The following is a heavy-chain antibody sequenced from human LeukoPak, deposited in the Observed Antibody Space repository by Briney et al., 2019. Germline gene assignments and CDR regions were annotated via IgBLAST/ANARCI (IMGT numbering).Heavy chain of an antibody. Sequence: ASVQVSCKASGYTFTGYYMHWVRQAPGQGLEWMGWINPNSGGTNYAQKFQGRVTMTRDTSISTAYMELSRLRSDDTAVYYCARAFRDGYTYDAFDIWGQGTMVTPSA. CDR2: INPNSGGT. CDR3: ARAFRDGYTYDAFDI. D-gene: IGHD5-24*01. CDR1: GYTFTGYY. V-gene: IGHV1-2*02. J-gene: IGHJ3*02.